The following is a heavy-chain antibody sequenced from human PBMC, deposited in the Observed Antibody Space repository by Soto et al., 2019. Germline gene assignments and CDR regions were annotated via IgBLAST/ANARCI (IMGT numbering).Heavy chain of an antibody. CDR1: GFTFSRYW. V-gene: IGHV3-7*05. CDR3: AKEGYSSSLLGMDV. Sequence: GGSLRLSCAASGFTFSRYWMTWVRQAPGKGLEWVATIKGDGSELHQLDSVKGRFTISRDNAKETLYLQMNSLRAEDTAVYYCAKEGYSSSLLGMDVWGQGTTVTVS. J-gene: IGHJ6*02. D-gene: IGHD6-13*01. CDR2: IKGDGSEL.